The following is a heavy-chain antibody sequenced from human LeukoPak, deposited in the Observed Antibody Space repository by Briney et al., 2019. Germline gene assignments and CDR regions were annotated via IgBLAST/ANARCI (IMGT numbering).Heavy chain of an antibody. CDR3: ARLRPPRNWYGSGSYVGLLTRKAVYFDY. V-gene: IGHV4-34*01. CDR1: GDSISTYY. J-gene: IGHJ4*02. D-gene: IGHD3-10*01. CDR2: INHSGST. Sequence: SETLSLTCTVSGDSISTYYWSWIRQPPGKGLEWIGEINHSGSTNYNPSLKSRVTISVDTSKNQFSLKLSSVTAADTAVYYCARLRPPRNWYGSGSYVGLLTRKAVYFDYWGQGTLVTVSS.